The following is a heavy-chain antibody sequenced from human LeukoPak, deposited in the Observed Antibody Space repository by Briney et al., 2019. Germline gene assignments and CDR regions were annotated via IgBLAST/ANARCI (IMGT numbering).Heavy chain of an antibody. CDR2: MYYTGST. CDR1: GGSISGYY. V-gene: IGHV4-59*08. CDR3: ARQRGHCSGGNCGYDFDS. Sequence: PSETLSLTCTVSGGSISGYYWSWIRQPPGKGLEWIGYMYYTGSTNYNPSLKSRVTISVDTSKNQFSLKLSSATAADTAVYYCARQRGHCSGGNCGYDFDSWGQGTLVTVSS. D-gene: IGHD2-15*01. J-gene: IGHJ4*02.